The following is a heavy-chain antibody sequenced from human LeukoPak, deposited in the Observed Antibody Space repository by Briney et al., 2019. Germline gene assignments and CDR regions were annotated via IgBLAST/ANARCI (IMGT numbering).Heavy chain of an antibody. Sequence: SETLSLTCTVSSDSFSSYYWAWIRQPAGKGLEWLGRLYPGVSTNYSPSLESRLTMSVDTSKNQFSLKLTSMTAADTAVYFCARSAVTRAGVFDYWGRGTLVTVSS. CDR1: SDSFSSYY. CDR3: ARSAVTRAGVFDY. V-gene: IGHV4-4*07. CDR2: LYPGVST. D-gene: IGHD4-17*01. J-gene: IGHJ4*02.